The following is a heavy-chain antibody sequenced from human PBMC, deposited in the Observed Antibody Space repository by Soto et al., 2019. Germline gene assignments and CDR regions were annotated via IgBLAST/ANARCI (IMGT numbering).Heavy chain of an antibody. CDR1: GFTFSSYG. J-gene: IGHJ5*02. CDR3: ARDGYSSGWSGLFDP. D-gene: IGHD6-19*01. Sequence: QVQLVESGGGVVQPGRSLRLSCAASGFTFSSYGMHWVRQAPGKGLEWVAVIWYDGSNKYYADSVKGRFTISRDNSTNTLYLQMNSLRAEDTAVYYCARDGYSSGWSGLFDPWGQGTLVTVSS. V-gene: IGHV3-33*01. CDR2: IWYDGSNK.